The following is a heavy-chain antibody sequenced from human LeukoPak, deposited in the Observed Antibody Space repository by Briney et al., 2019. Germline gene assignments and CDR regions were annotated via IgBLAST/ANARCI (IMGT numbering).Heavy chain of an antibody. CDR3: AKYVSAKGPPYALDV. CDR2: ISASGGST. J-gene: IGHJ6*02. V-gene: IGHV3-23*01. Sequence: PGWSLRLSCAASEFTFSSYAMQWVRQAPGKGLDWVSGISASGGSTWYADSVKGRFTISRDNSENTLYLQMNSLRAEDTAVYYCAKYVSAKGPPYALDVWGQGTTVTVSS. D-gene: IGHD2/OR15-2a*01. CDR1: EFTFSSYA.